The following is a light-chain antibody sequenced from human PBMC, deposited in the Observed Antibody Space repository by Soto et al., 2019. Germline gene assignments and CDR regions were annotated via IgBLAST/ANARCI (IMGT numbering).Light chain of an antibody. V-gene: IGKV3-11*01. Sequence: IVLTQSPATLSLSPGERATLSCRASQSVKSHVAWYQLKPGQSPRLLIFDTTNRATGTPTRFSGSGSGTDFPLTISRLEPEDFAVYYCQQRGNWPVTFGGGTKVEI. CDR2: DTT. J-gene: IGKJ4*01. CDR1: QSVKSH. CDR3: QQRGNWPVT.